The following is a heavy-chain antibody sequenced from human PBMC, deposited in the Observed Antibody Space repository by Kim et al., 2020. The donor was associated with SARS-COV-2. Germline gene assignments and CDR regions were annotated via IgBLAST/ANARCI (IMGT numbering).Heavy chain of an antibody. CDR2: INAGNGNT. CDR1: GYTFTSYA. Sequence: ASVKVSCKASGYTFTSYAMHWVRQAPGQRLEWMGWINAGNGNTKYSQKFQGRVTITRDTSASTAYMELSSLRSEDTAVYYCARGDIVVVVAAGGFDYWGQGTLVTVSS. D-gene: IGHD2-15*01. V-gene: IGHV1-3*01. J-gene: IGHJ4*02. CDR3: ARGDIVVVVAAGGFDY.